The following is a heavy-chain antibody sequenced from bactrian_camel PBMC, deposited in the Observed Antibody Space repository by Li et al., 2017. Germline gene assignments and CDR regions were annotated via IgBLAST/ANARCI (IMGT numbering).Heavy chain of an antibody. Sequence: HVQLVESGGGSVQVGGSLRLSCAASRYIYVNCRMGWYRQAPRKERELVPTITSGGMTYYGDSVKARFTISRDNAKNTVNLQLNNLKPEDTAMFYCAADNCPGGPYWGQGTQVTVS. CDR1: RYIYVNCR. J-gene: IGHJ4*01. CDR3: AADNCPGGPY. V-gene: IGHV3S53*01. CDR2: ITSGGMT. D-gene: IGHD3*01.